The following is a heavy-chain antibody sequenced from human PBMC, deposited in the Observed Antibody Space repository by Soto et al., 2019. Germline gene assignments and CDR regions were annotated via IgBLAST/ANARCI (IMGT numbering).Heavy chain of an antibody. CDR3: ANTYYYDSSGYYRFDY. CDR2: ISGSGGST. Sequence: GGSLRLSCAASGFTFSSYAMSWVRQAPGKGLEWVSAISGSGGSTYYADSVKGRFTISRDNSKNTLYLQMNSLRAEDTAVYYCANTYYYDSSGYYRFDYWGQGTLVTVSS. D-gene: IGHD3-22*01. V-gene: IGHV3-23*01. J-gene: IGHJ4*02. CDR1: GFTFSSYA.